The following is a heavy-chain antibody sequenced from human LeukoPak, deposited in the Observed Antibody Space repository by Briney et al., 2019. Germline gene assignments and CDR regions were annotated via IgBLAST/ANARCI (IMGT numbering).Heavy chain of an antibody. V-gene: IGHV3-23*01. CDR2: ISDSGGTT. J-gene: IGHJ1*01. CDR1: GFTFSSSA. D-gene: IGHD3-22*01. Sequence: GGSLRLSCASSGFTFSSSAMSWVRQAPGKGLEWVSGISDSGGTTYYADSVKGRFTISRDNSKSTLYLQMNSLRAEDTAVYYCAKMKLYYDSSGYYYDPEYFQHWGQGTLVTASS. CDR3: AKMKLYYDSSGYYYDPEYFQH.